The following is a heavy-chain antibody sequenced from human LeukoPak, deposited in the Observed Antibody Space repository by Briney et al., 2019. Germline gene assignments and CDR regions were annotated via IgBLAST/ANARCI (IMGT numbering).Heavy chain of an antibody. V-gene: IGHV3-23*01. J-gene: IGHJ4*02. Sequence: GGSLRLSCAASGFTFSSCAMSWVRQAPGKGLEWVSSIDISGGSTYYADSVKGRFTISRDNSKNTLYLQMNSLRGEDTALYFCANEVRPNDYWGQGTLVTVSS. CDR1: GFTFSSCA. CDR3: ANEVRPNDY. D-gene: IGHD4/OR15-4a*01. CDR2: IDISGGST.